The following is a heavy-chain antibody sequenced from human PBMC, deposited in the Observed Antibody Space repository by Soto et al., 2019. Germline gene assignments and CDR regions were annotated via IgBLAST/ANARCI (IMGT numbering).Heavy chain of an antibody. J-gene: IGHJ1*01. CDR3: ASFFASWPLT. Sequence: SETLSLTCTVSGGSISSSSYYWGWIRQPPGKGLEWIGSIYYSGSTYYNPSLKSRVTISVDTSKNQFSLKLSSVTAADTAVYYFASFFASWPLTWGPGTLVTVSS. CDR1: GGSISSSSYY. V-gene: IGHV4-39*01. CDR2: IYYSGST.